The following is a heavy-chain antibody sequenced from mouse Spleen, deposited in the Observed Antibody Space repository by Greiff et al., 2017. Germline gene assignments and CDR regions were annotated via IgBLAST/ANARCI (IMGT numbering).Heavy chain of an antibody. CDR3: ARGDITTATGRYWYFDV. J-gene: IGHJ1*01. D-gene: IGHD1-2*01. Sequence: VHLVESGAELARPGASVKMSCKASGYTFTSYTMHWVKQRPGQGLEWIGYINPSSGYTKYNQKFKDKATLTADKSSSTAYMQLSSLTSEDSAVYYCARGDITTATGRYWYFDVWGAGTTVTVSS. V-gene: IGHV1-4*01. CDR1: GYTFTSYT. CDR2: INPSSGYT.